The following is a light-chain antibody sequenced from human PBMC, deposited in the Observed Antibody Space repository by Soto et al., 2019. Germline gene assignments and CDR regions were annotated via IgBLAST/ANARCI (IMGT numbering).Light chain of an antibody. CDR1: SSDVGAYNY. CDR2: GVS. CDR3: TSYAGSHIWV. J-gene: IGLJ3*02. V-gene: IGLV2-8*01. Sequence: QSALTQPPSASGSPGQSVTISCTGTSSDVGAYNYVSWYQQHPGKAPKLMIYGVSKRPSGVPDRFSGSKSGKTASLTVSGLQCGDEAVYLCTSYAGSHIWVFGGGTKLTVL.